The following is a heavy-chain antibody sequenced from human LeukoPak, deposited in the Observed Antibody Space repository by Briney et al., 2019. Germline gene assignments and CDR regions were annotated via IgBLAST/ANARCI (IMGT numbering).Heavy chain of an antibody. D-gene: IGHD1-14*01. Sequence: GASVKVSCKASGXXFTXXXXXXVXXXXXHXLEWMGWINPNSGGTNYAQKFQGRVTMTRDTSISTAYMELSRLRSDDTAVYYCAREAGGPDYWGQGTLVTVSS. CDR1: GXXFTXXX. CDR3: AREAGGPDY. CDR2: INPNSGGT. J-gene: IGHJ4*02. V-gene: IGHV1-2*02.